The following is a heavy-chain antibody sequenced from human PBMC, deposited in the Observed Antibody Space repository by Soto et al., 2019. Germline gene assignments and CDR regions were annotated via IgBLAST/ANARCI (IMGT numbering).Heavy chain of an antibody. CDR1: VVSISSHY. V-gene: IGHV4-59*11. CDR3: ARDSGSSYYYYYGMDV. Sequence: SETLSLNGTVPVVSISSHYWTWIRQPPGKGLAWIGYIHYSGRTNYNPSLKIRVTISVDTSKNQFSLNMTSVTAADTAVYYCARDSGSSYYYYYGMDVWGQGTTVSVSS. J-gene: IGHJ6*02. CDR2: IHYSGRT. D-gene: IGHD1-26*01.